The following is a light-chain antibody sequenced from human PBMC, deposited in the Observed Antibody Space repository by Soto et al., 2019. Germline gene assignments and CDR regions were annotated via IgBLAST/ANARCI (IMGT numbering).Light chain of an antibody. CDR2: GAS. CDR3: QQYVSSSYT. J-gene: IGKJ2*01. Sequence: DTVLTQSPGTLSLSPGERATLSCRASQSVSRSYLAWYQQKPGQAPRILIYGASSRATGIPDRFSGSGSGTDFTLTISRLEPEDFAEYYCQQYVSSSYTFGQGTKLEIK. CDR1: QSVSRSY. V-gene: IGKV3-20*01.